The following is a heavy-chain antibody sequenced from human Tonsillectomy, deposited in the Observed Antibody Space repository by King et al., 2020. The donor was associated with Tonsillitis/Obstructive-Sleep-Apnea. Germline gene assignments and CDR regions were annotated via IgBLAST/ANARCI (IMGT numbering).Heavy chain of an antibody. J-gene: IGHJ6*03. CDR1: EFTFTSYW. Sequence: VQLVESGGGLVQPGGSLRLSCAASEFTFTSYWMTWVRQAPGKGLEWVANIKEDGSEKYYVDSVKGRFTISRDNAQKSLYLQMNSLRAEDTAVYYCARDRRWDYYYSYMDVWGRGTTVTVSS. V-gene: IGHV3-7*04. D-gene: IGHD1-26*01. CDR3: ARDRRWDYYYSYMDV. CDR2: IKEDGSEK.